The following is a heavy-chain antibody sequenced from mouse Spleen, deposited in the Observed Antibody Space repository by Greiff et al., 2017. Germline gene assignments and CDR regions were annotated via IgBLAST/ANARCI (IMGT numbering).Heavy chain of an antibody. Sequence: EVQLQQSGAELVRPGASVKLSCTASGFNIKDDYMHWVKQRPEQGLEWIGWIDPENGDTEYASKFQGKATITADTSSNTAYLQLSSLTSEDTAVYYCTRYSNLFAYWGQGTLVTVSA. CDR1: GFNIKDDY. D-gene: IGHD2-5*01. J-gene: IGHJ3*01. V-gene: IGHV14-4*01. CDR2: IDPENGDT. CDR3: TRYSNLFAY.